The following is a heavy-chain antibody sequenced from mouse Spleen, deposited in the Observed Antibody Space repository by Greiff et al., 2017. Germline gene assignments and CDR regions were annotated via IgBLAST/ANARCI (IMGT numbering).Heavy chain of an antibody. D-gene: IGHD1-1*01. CDR3: ASWGLLRFAY. Sequence: QVQLQQPGAELVRPGTSVKLSCKASGYTFTSYWMHWVKQRPGQGLEWIGVIDPSDSYTNYNQKFKGKATLTVDTSSSTAYMQLSSLTSEDSAVYYCASWGLLRFAYWGQGTLVTVSA. CDR2: IDPSDSYT. J-gene: IGHJ3*01. V-gene: IGHV1-59*01. CDR1: GYTFTSYW.